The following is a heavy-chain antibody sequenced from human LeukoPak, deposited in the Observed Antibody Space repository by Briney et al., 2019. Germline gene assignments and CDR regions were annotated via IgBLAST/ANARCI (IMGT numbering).Heavy chain of an antibody. D-gene: IGHD6-13*01. J-gene: IGHJ6*02. V-gene: IGHV1-18*01. CDR1: GYTFTSYG. CDR3: ARDQDSSWYFMYYYGMDV. Sequence: ASVKVSCKASGYTFTSYGISWVRQAPGQGLEWMGWISAYNGNTNYAQKLQGRVTMTTDTSTSTAYMELRSLRSDDTAVYYCARDQDSSWYFMYYYGMDVWGQGTTVTVSS. CDR2: ISAYNGNT.